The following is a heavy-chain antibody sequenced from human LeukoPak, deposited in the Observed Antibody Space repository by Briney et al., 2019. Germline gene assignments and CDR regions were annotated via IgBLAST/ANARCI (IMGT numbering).Heavy chain of an antibody. J-gene: IGHJ4*02. CDR2: IYSGGST. D-gene: IGHD3-10*01. CDR1: GFTVSSNY. V-gene: IGHV3-66*01. CDR3: AKVEQVLLWFGELDY. Sequence: SGGSLRLSCAASGFTVSSNYMSWVRQAPGKGLEWVSVIYSGGSTYYADSVKGRFTISRDNSKNTLYLQMNSLRAEDTGVYYCAKVEQVLLWFGELDYWGQGTLVTVSS.